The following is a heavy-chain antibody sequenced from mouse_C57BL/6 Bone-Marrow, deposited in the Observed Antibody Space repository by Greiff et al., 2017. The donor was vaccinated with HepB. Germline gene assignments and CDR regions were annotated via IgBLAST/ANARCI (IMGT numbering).Heavy chain of an antibody. D-gene: IGHD1-1*01. CDR1: GYTFTDYY. CDR2: INPYNGGT. V-gene: IGHV1-19*01. J-gene: IGHJ2*01. CDR3: AREGLYYYGSSPY. Sequence: EVQLQESGPVLVKPGASVKMSCKASGYTFTDYYMNWVKQSHGKSLEWIGVINPYNGGTSYNQKFKGKATLTVDKSSSTAYMELNSLTSEDSAVYYCAREGLYYYGSSPYWGQGTTLTVSS.